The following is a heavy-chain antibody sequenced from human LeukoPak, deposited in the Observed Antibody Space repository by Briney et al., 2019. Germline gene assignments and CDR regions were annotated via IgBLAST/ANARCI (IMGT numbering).Heavy chain of an antibody. V-gene: IGHV3-30*04. CDR2: ISYDGSNK. CDR3: AKDRGDYGLYYFDY. J-gene: IGHJ4*02. Sequence: GGSLRLSCAASGFTFSSYAMHWVRQAPGKGLEWVAVISYDGSNKYYADSVKGRFTISRDNSKNTLYLQMNSLRAEDTAVYYCAKDRGDYGLYYFDYWGQGTLVTVSS. D-gene: IGHD4-17*01. CDR1: GFTFSSYA.